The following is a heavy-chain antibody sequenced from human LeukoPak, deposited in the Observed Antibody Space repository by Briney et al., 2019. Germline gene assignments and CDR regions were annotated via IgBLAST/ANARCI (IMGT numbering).Heavy chain of an antibody. CDR1: GYTFTSYG. V-gene: IGHV1-18*01. CDR3: ARTYVPGYSSSWSYFDY. J-gene: IGHJ4*02. CDR2: ISAYNGNT. D-gene: IGHD6-13*01. Sequence: ASVKVSCKASGYTFTSYGISWVRQAPGQGLEWMGWISAYNGNTNYAQKLQGRVTMTTDTSTSTAYMELRSLGSDDTAVYYCARTYVPGYSSSWSYFDYWGQGTLVTVSS.